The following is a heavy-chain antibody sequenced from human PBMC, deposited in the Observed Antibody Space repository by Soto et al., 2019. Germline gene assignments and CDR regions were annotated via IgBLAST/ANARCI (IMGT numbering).Heavy chain of an antibody. Sequence: GGSLRLSCAASGFTFSSYAMSWVRQAPGKGLEWVSAISGSGGSTYYADSVKGRFTISRDNSKNTLYLQMNSLRAEDTAVYYCAKGNRGLRWGYSSSWYYFDYWGQGTLVTVSS. CDR2: ISGSGGST. CDR1: GFTFSSYA. J-gene: IGHJ4*02. CDR3: AKGNRGLRWGYSSSWYYFDY. D-gene: IGHD6-13*01. V-gene: IGHV3-23*01.